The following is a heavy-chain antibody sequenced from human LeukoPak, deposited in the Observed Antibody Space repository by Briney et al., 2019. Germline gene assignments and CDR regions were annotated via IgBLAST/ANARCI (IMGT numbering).Heavy chain of an antibody. CDR2: ISSSGSTI. J-gene: IGHJ4*02. V-gene: IGHV3-11*04. D-gene: IGHD3-3*01. CDR1: GFTFSDYY. Sequence: GGSLRLSCAASGFTFSDYYMSWIRQAPGKGLEWVSYISSSGSTIYYADSVKGRFTISRDNAKNSLYLQMNSLRAEDTAVYYCARDRGYDFWSAKGVLDYWGQGTLVTVSS. CDR3: ARDRGYDFWSAKGVLDY.